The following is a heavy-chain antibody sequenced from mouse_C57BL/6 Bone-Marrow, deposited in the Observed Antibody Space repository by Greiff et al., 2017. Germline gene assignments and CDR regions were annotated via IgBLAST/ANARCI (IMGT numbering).Heavy chain of an antibody. D-gene: IGHD1-1*01. J-gene: IGHJ3*01. Sequence: EVKVVESGGGLVKPGGSLKLSCAASGFTFSSYAMSWVRQTPEKRLEWVATISDGGSFTYYPDNVKGRFTISRDNAKNNLYLQMSHLKSEDTAMYYCAREVLRAWFAYWGQGTLVTVSA. CDR2: ISDGGSFT. CDR1: GFTFSSYA. CDR3: AREVLRAWFAY. V-gene: IGHV5-4*01.